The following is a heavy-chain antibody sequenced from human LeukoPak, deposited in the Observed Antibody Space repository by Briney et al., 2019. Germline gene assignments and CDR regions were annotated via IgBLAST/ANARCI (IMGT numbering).Heavy chain of an antibody. CDR1: GGSFSGYY. CDR3: AIRSDYYGMDV. Sequence: SETLSLTCAVYGGSFSGYYWSWIRQPPGKGLEWFGEINHSESTNYNPSLKSRVTISVDTSKNQFSLKLSSVTAADTAVYYCAIRSDYYGMDVWGQGTTVTVSS. J-gene: IGHJ6*02. CDR2: INHSEST. V-gene: IGHV4-34*01.